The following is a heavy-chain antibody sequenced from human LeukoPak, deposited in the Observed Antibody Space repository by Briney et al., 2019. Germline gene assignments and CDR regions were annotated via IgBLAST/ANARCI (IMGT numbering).Heavy chain of an antibody. V-gene: IGHV5-51*01. Sequence: GESLQISCKGSGYSFTSYWIGWVRQMPGKGLEWMGIIYPGDSDTRYSPSFQGQVTISADKSISTAYLQWSSLKASDTAMYYCARVEPGSHSYGSGNFDYWGQGTLVTVSS. D-gene: IGHD3-10*01. CDR1: GYSFTSYW. J-gene: IGHJ4*02. CDR2: IYPGDSDT. CDR3: ARVEPGSHSYGSGNFDY.